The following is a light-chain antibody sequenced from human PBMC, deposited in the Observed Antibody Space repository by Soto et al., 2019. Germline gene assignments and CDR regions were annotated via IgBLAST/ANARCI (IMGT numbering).Light chain of an antibody. Sequence: ETVITQSPATLSVSPGERATLSCRASQSISSNLAWYQQRPGQAPRLLIHGASTRATGVPGRFSGSGSGTEFTLTISSLQSEDFAVYYCQQYNDWPPLFGQGTKVDIK. CDR3: QQYNDWPPL. J-gene: IGKJ2*01. V-gene: IGKV3-15*01. CDR2: GAS. CDR1: QSISSN.